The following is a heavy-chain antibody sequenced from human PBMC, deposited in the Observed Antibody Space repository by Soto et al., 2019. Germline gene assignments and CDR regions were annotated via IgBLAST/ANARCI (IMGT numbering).Heavy chain of an antibody. J-gene: IGHJ5*02. CDR2: INAGNGNT. CDR3: ARDKGYCISTSCYAHYNWFDP. D-gene: IGHD2-2*01. CDR1: GITFSTYA. Sequence: ASVKGSCKASGITFSTYAIHWVRQAPGQRLEWMGWINAGNGNTRYAQKFQGRVTLTTDTSTSTAYMELRSLRSDDTAVYYCARDKGYCISTSCYAHYNWFDPWGQG. V-gene: IGHV1-3*01.